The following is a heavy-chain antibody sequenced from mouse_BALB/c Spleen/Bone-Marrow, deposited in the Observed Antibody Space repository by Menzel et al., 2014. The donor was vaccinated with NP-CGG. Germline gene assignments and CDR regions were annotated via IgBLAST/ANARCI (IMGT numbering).Heavy chain of an antibody. CDR1: GFTFTDYY. CDR2: IRNKAYSYTT. CDR3: ARDMGGLLFDY. V-gene: IGHV7-3*02. D-gene: IGHD2-3*01. J-gene: IGHJ2*01. Sequence: EVQLQESGGGLVQPGGSLRLSCATSGFTFTDYYMNWVRQPPGKALEWLGFIRNKAYSYTTEYSASVKGRFTISRDNPQSILYLQMNTLRAEDSATYYCARDMGGLLFDYWGQGTTLTVSS.